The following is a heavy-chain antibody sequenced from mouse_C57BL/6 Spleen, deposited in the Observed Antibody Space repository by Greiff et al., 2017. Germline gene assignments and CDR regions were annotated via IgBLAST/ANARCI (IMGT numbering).Heavy chain of an antibody. J-gene: IGHJ4*01. Sequence: QVQLQQSGAELVRPGSSVKLSCKASGYTFTSYWMHWVKQRPIQGLEWIGNIDPSDSETHYNQKFKDKATLTVDKSSSTAYMQLSSLTSEDSAVYYCALYYGSSFYYAMDYWGQGTSVTVSS. CDR3: ALYYGSSFYYAMDY. D-gene: IGHD1-1*01. CDR2: IDPSDSET. CDR1: GYTFTSYW. V-gene: IGHV1-52*01.